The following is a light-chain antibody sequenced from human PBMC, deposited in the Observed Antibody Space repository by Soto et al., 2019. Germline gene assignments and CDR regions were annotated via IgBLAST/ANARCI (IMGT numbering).Light chain of an antibody. Sequence: EIVLTQSPGTLSLSPGERATLSCRASQSVSSSYLAWYQQKPGQAPRLLIYGSSNRAAVTPDRFSGSGSGTGFTLTISRQEHEDFAVYYCQHNGPPRYTFGQGTKLEIK. J-gene: IGKJ2*01. V-gene: IGKV3-20*01. CDR2: GSS. CDR1: QSVSSSY. CDR3: QHNGPPRYT.